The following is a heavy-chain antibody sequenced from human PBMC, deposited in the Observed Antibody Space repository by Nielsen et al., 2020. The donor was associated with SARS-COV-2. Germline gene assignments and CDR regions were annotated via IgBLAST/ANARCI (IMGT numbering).Heavy chain of an antibody. D-gene: IGHD5-12*01. Sequence: GESLKISCAASGFTFSSYAMHWVRQAPGKGLEWVAVISYDGSNKYYADSVKGRFTISRDNSKNTLYLQMNSLRAEDTAVYYCARDSGYEFAFDIWGQGTMVTVSS. V-gene: IGHV3-30-3*01. CDR2: ISYDGSNK. J-gene: IGHJ3*02. CDR3: ARDSGYEFAFDI. CDR1: GFTFSSYA.